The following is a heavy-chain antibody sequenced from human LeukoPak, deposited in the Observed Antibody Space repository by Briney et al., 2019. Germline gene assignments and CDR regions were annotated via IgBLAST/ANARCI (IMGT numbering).Heavy chain of an antibody. D-gene: IGHD2-2*01. V-gene: IGHV4-38-2*02. J-gene: IGHJ4*02. CDR3: ARISVVPAAMGY. CDR2: NYHSGST. Sequence: SETLSLTCSVSGYSISSGYYWGWIRQPPGKGLEWIGSNYHSGSTYYNPSLKSRVTISADTSKNQFSLKLSSVTAADTAVYYCARISVVPAAMGYWGQGTLVTVSS. CDR1: GYSISSGYY.